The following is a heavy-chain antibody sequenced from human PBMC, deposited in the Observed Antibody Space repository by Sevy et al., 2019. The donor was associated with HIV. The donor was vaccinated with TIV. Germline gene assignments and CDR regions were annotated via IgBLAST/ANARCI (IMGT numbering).Heavy chain of an antibody. V-gene: IGHV3-33*01. J-gene: IGHJ6*02. Sequence: GGSLRLSCAASGFTLSSYDMHWVRQAPGKGLEWVAVIWHDGSNKYYADSVKGRFTISRDNSKNTLYLQMNSLRAEDTAVYYCARDLRYYGMDVWGQGTTVTVSS. CDR2: IWHDGSNK. CDR3: ARDLRYYGMDV. CDR1: GFTLSSYD.